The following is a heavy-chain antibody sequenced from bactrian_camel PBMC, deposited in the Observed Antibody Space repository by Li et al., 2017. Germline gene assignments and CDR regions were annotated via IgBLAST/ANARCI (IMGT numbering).Heavy chain of an antibody. CDR3: AAGPDVGREKHLTADQVLSIRRNNF. CDR2: IAPDGSR. CDR1: GLTFEGGN. J-gene: IGHJ4*01. D-gene: IGHD3*01. V-gene: IGHV3S55*01. Sequence: HVQLVESGGGAVQTGGSLRLTCTAVGLTFEGGNQGWYRETPGNEFELVSSIAPDGSRWYADSVQGRFTISRNVLPERLSLQMTRLKAEDTAMYYCAAGPDVGREKHLTADQVLSIRRNNFWGQATQVTVS.